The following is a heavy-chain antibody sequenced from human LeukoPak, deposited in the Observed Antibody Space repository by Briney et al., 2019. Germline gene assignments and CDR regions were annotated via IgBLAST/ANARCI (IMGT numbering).Heavy chain of an antibody. D-gene: IGHD3-10*01. CDR2: ISSSGSTI. J-gene: IGHJ6*03. CDR3: ARDRTMVRGVIITHYYMDV. Sequence: LSLTCAVYGESFSAYYWSWIRQPPGKGLEWVSHISSSGSTIYYADSVKGRFTISRDNAKNSLYLQMNSLRAEDTAVYYCARDRTMVRGVIITHYYMDVWGKGTTVTVSS. CDR1: GESFSAYY. V-gene: IGHV3-11*04.